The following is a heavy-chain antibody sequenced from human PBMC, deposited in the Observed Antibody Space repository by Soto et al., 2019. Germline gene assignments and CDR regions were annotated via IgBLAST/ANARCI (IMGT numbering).Heavy chain of an antibody. Sequence: PGGSLRLSCAASGFTFSSCAMSWVRQAPGKGLEWVSAISGSGGSTHYADSVKGRSTISRDNSKNTLYLQMNSLRAEDTAVYYCAKDSPGFLERGFYYYGMDVWGQGTTVTVSS. V-gene: IGHV3-23*01. J-gene: IGHJ6*02. CDR2: ISGSGGST. CDR3: AKDSPGFLERGFYYYGMDV. CDR1: GFTFSSCA. D-gene: IGHD3-3*01.